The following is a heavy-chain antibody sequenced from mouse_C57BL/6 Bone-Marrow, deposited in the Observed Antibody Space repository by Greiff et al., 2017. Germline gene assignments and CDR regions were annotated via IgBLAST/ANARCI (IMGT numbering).Heavy chain of an antibody. J-gene: IGHJ1*03. Sequence: EVQLQESGGGLVQPGESLKLSCESNEYEFPSHDMSWVRKTPEKRLELVAAINSDGGSTYYPDTMERRFIISRDNTKKTLYLQMSSLRSEDTALYYCARLITTVVATDWYFDVWGTGTTVTVSS. V-gene: IGHV5-2*01. CDR3: ARLITTVVATDWYFDV. CDR1: EYEFPSHD. D-gene: IGHD1-1*01. CDR2: INSDGGST.